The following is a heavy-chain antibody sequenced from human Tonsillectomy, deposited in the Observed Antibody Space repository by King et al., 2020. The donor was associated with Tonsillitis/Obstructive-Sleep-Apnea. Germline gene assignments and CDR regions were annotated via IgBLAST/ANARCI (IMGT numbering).Heavy chain of an antibody. V-gene: IGHV3-30*04. CDR1: GFTFSSYA. J-gene: IGHJ5*02. CDR3: ARDQVPAAIRGGFDP. D-gene: IGHD2-2*02. CDR2: ISYDGSNK. Sequence: QLVQSGGGVVQPGRSLRLSCAASGFTFSSYAMHWVRQAPGKGLEWVAVISYDGSNKYYADSVKGRFTISRDNSKNTLYLQMNSLRAEDTAVYYCARDQVPAAIRGGFDPWGQGTLVTVSS.